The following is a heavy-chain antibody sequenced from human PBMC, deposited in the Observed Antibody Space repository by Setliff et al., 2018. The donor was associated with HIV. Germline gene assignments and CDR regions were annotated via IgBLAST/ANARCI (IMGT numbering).Heavy chain of an antibody. V-gene: IGHV1-18*01. J-gene: IGHJ3*02. CDR2: INTHSGYT. CDR1: GYTFNNYG. Sequence: VASVKVSCKASGYTFNNYGISWVRQAPGQGLEWRGWINTHSGYTNYAQNVQGRVTVTMDTSTSTAYMELRSLRSEDAAVYYCARVGTYSGSYRDAFDIWGQGTMVTVSS. D-gene: IGHD1-26*01. CDR3: ARVGTYSGSYRDAFDI.